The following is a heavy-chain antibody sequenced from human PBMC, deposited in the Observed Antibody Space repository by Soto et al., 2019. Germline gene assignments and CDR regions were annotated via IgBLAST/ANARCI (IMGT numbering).Heavy chain of an antibody. Sequence: GASVKVSCKASGYTFTSYYMHWVRQAPGQGLEWMGIINPSGGSTSYAQKFQGRVTMTRDTSTSTVYMELSSLRSEDTAVYYCARADYYDSSGYYPSYYYYGMDVWGQGTTVPVSS. CDR1: GYTFTSYY. CDR3: ARADYYDSSGYYPSYYYYGMDV. D-gene: IGHD3-22*01. CDR2: INPSGGST. J-gene: IGHJ6*02. V-gene: IGHV1-46*01.